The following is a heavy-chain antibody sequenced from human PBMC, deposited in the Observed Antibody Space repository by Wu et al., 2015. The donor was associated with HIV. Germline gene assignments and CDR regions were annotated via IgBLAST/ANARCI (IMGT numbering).Heavy chain of an antibody. D-gene: IGHD6-19*01. J-gene: IGHJ3*02. Sequence: QMQLVQSGAEVKKTGSSVRVSCKASGSTFTYRYLHWVRQAPDRRLSGWGGSHLSSADTKYAQKVQDRVTVTTDRSLSAAYMELRSLRSDDTAMYFCAASGCTTSSCHPWDDAFVYLGPRDEWSASLQ. CDR2: SHLSSADT. CDR1: GSTFTYRY. V-gene: IGHV1-45*02. CDR3: AASGCTTSSCHPWDDAFVY.